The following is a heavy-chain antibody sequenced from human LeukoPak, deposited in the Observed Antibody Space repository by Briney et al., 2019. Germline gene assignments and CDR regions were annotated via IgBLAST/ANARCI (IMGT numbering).Heavy chain of an antibody. D-gene: IGHD3-22*01. CDR3: ARVPYYYDSRDAFDI. J-gene: IGHJ3*02. CDR1: GFTVSSNY. Sequence: GRSLRLSCAAPGFTVSSNYMSWVRQAPGKGLEWVSVIYSSGSTYYAYSVKGRFTIARDNSKDSLYLQRNSLRAEDTAVYYCARVPYYYDSRDAFDIWGQGTMVTVSS. CDR2: IYSSGST. V-gene: IGHV3-66*01.